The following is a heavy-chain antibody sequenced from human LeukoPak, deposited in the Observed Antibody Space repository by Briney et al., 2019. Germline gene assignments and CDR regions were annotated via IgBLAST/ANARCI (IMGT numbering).Heavy chain of an antibody. Sequence: PSETLSLTCTVSGGSISGSSYYWGWSRQPPGEGLEWIGSMSSSGTTYYNPSLKSRLTLSVDTSKNQFSLKLRSVTAADTAVYYCARGRTFDNWGQGTLVTVSS. CDR3: ARGRTFDN. V-gene: IGHV4-39*07. J-gene: IGHJ4*02. CDR2: MSSSGTT. CDR1: GGSISGSSYY.